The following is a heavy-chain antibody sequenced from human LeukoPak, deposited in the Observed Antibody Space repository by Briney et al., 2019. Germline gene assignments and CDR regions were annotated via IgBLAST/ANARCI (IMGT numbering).Heavy chain of an antibody. Sequence: PSETLSLTCAVSGYSISSGYYWGWIRQPPGKGLEWVGSIYHSGSTYYNPSLKSRVTISVDTSKNQFSLKLSSVTAADTAVYYCASGVELLWFGELYYDAFDIWGQGTMVTVSS. CDR2: IYHSGST. D-gene: IGHD3-10*01. CDR1: GYSISSGYY. CDR3: ASGVELLWFGELYYDAFDI. V-gene: IGHV4-38-2*01. J-gene: IGHJ3*02.